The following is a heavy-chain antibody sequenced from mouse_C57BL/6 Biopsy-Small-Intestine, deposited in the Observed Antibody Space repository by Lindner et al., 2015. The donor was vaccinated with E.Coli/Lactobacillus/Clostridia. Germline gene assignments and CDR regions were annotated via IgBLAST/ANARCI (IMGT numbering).Heavy chain of an antibody. CDR1: GISITTGNYR. J-gene: IGHJ2*01. Sequence: VQLQESGPGLVKPSQTVFLTCTVTGISITTGNYRWSWIRQFPGNKLEWIGYIYYSGSITYNPSLTSRTTVTRDTPKNQFFLEMNSLTAEDTATYYCAREKGDGVDYWGQGTTLTVSS. CDR2: IYYSGSI. V-gene: IGHV3-5*01. CDR3: AREKGDGVDY. D-gene: IGHD3-3*01.